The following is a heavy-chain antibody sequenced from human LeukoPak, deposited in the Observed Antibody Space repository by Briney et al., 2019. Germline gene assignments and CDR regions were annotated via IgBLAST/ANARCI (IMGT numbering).Heavy chain of an antibody. Sequence: SETLSLTCTVSGGSISSYYWSWIRQPAAKGLEWIGRIYTSGSTNYNPSLKSRLTMSVDTSKNQFSLKLSPVTAADTAVYYCARSSNYDFWSGYWPPDAFDIWGQGTMVTVSS. D-gene: IGHD3-3*01. J-gene: IGHJ3*02. CDR2: IYTSGST. V-gene: IGHV4-4*07. CDR1: GGSISSYY. CDR3: ARSSNYDFWSGYWPPDAFDI.